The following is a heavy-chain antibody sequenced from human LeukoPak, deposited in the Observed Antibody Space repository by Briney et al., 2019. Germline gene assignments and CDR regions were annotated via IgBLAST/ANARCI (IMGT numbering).Heavy chain of an antibody. Sequence: SGTLSLTCAVSGGSISSSNWWSWVRQPPGKGLEWIGEIYHSGSTNYNSSLKSRLTISVDKSKNQFSLKLSSVTAADTAVYYCARVTYSGYDSHFDYWGQGTLVTVSS. CDR2: IYHSGST. D-gene: IGHD5-12*01. CDR1: GGSISSSNW. CDR3: ARVTYSGYDSHFDY. V-gene: IGHV4-4*02. J-gene: IGHJ4*02.